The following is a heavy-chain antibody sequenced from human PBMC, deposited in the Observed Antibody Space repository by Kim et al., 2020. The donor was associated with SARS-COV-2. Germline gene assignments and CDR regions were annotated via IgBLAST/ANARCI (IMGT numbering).Heavy chain of an antibody. Sequence: SETLSLTCTVSGGSISSSSYYWGWIRQPPGKGLEWIGSIYYSGSTYYNPSLKSRVTISVDTSKNQFSLKLSSVTAADTAVYYCARLSIDRYFDWLSGFGDAFDIWGQGTMVTVSS. D-gene: IGHD3-9*01. CDR1: GGSISSSSYY. J-gene: IGHJ3*02. CDR3: ARLSIDRYFDWLSGFGDAFDI. CDR2: IYYSGST. V-gene: IGHV4-39*01.